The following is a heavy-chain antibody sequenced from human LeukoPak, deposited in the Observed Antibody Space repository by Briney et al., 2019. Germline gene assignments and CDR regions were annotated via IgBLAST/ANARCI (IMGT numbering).Heavy chain of an antibody. CDR3: GRAFPPLRTSSAGDL. CDR2: ISGRSSHV. V-gene: IGHV3-21*01. J-gene: IGHJ1*01. D-gene: IGHD3-16*01. Sequence: GGSLRLSCAASGFTFSSSWMTWVRQAPGKGLEWVSAISGRSSHVYYGESVKGRFTISRDNAKNSLYLQLDSLGVEDTAVYYCGRAFPPLRTSSAGDLWGQGTLVTVSS. CDR1: GFTFSSSW.